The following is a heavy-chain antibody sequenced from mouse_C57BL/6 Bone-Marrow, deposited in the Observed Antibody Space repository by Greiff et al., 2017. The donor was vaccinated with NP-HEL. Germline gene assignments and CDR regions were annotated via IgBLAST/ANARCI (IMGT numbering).Heavy chain of an antibody. Sequence: EVKLMESGGDLVKPGGSLKLSCAASGFTFSSYGMSWVRQTPDKRLEWVATISSGGSYTYYPDSVKGRFTISRDNAKNTLYLQMSRLKSEDTAMFYGARRSTMVTFDYWGQGTTLTVSS. CDR3: ARRSTMVTFDY. D-gene: IGHD2-1*01. V-gene: IGHV5-6*02. CDR1: GFTFSSYG. J-gene: IGHJ2*01. CDR2: ISSGGSYT.